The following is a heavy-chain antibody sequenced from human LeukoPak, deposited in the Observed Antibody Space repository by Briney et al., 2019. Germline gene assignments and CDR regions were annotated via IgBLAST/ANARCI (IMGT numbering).Heavy chain of an antibody. Sequence: GGSLRLSCAASGFTFSGYGMHWVRQAPGKGLEWVAVIWYDGSNKYYADSVKGRFTISRDNSKNTLYLQMNSLRAEDTAVYYCARDSGGVLPAALLFWGQGTLVTVSS. CDR3: ARDSGGVLPAALLF. CDR2: IWYDGSNK. D-gene: IGHD2-2*01. CDR1: GFTFSGYG. J-gene: IGHJ4*02. V-gene: IGHV3-33*01.